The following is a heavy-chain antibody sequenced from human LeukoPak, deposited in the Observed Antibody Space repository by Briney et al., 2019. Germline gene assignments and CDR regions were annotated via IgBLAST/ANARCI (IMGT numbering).Heavy chain of an antibody. Sequence: GGSLRLSCAASGFTFSSYWMTWVRQAPGKGLEWVSSISSSSSYIYYADSVKGRFTISRDNAKNSLYLQMNSLRAEDTAVYYCAREDDCSGGSCYTIDYWGQGTLVTVSS. CDR1: GFTFSSYW. J-gene: IGHJ4*02. CDR2: ISSSSSYI. CDR3: AREDDCSGGSCYTIDY. D-gene: IGHD2-15*01. V-gene: IGHV3-21*01.